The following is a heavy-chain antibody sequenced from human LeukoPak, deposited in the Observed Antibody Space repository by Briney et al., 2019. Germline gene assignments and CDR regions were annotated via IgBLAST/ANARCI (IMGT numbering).Heavy chain of an antibody. V-gene: IGHV3-23*01. D-gene: IGHD2-21*02. Sequence: GGSLRLSCAASGFTFRNYAMSWVRQAPGKGLECVSGISGSGGSTYYADSVKGRFTISRDNSKNTLYLQMNILSAEDTAVYYCAKVAYCGGDCYSLTTFDYWGQGTLVTVSS. J-gene: IGHJ4*02. CDR1: GFTFRNYA. CDR2: ISGSGGST. CDR3: AKVAYCGGDCYSLTTFDY.